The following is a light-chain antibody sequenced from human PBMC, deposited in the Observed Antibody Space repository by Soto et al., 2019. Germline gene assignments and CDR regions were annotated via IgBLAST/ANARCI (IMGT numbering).Light chain of an antibody. J-gene: IGKJ1*01. CDR2: DGS. CDR3: QHYNSYSRT. Sequence: DLQMTQSASPLSASLGDSVTIICRASQSISRWVAWYQQKPGKAPQLLIYDGSSLQSGVPSRFSGSGYGTEFNLTISSLQTDDFATYYCQHYNSYSRTFGQGTKVDI. V-gene: IGKV1-5*02. CDR1: QSISRW.